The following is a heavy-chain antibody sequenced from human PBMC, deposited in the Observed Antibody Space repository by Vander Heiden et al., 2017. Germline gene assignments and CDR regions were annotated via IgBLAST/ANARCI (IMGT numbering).Heavy chain of an antibody. J-gene: IGHJ6*02. Sequence: QVQLVQSGAEVKKPGASVKVSCKASGYTLTGYYMHWVRQAPGQGLEWMGWINPNSGGTNYAQKFQGRVTMTRDTSISTAYMELSRLRSDDTAVYYCARGGIVVVPAQDYYYYGMDVWGQGTTVTVSS. CDR1: GYTLTGYY. V-gene: IGHV1-2*02. D-gene: IGHD2-2*01. CDR2: INPNSGGT. CDR3: ARGGIVVVPAQDYYYYGMDV.